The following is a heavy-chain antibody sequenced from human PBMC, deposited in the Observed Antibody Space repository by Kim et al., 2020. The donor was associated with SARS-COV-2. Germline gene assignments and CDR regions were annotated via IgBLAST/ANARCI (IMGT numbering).Heavy chain of an antibody. D-gene: IGHD1-7*01. Sequence: GGSLRLSCAASGFTFSSYGMHWVRQAPGKGLEWVAVISYDGSNKYYADSVKGRFTISRDNSKNTLYLQMNSLRAEDTAVYYCVKIPTGTTRIDAFDIWGQGTMVTVSS. CDR2: ISYDGSNK. V-gene: IGHV3-30*18. J-gene: IGHJ3*02. CDR3: VKIPTGTTRIDAFDI. CDR1: GFTFSSYG.